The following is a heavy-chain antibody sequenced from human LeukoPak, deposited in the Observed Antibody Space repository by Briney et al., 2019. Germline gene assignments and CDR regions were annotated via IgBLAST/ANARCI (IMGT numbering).Heavy chain of an antibody. CDR2: TRNKANSYTT. CDR1: GFTFIDHY. D-gene: IGHD4/OR15-4a*01. V-gene: IGHV3-72*01. CDR3: ARRAGAYSHPYDY. J-gene: IGHJ4*02. Sequence: GGSLRLSCAASGFTFIDHYMDWVRQAPGKGLEWVGRTRNKANSYTTEYAASVKGRFTISRDDSKSSLYLQMNSLKTEDTAVYYCARRAGAYSHPYDYWGQGTLVTVSS.